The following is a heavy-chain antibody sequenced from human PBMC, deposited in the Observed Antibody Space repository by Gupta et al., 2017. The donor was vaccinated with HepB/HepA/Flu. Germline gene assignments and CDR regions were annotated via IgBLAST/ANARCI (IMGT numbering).Heavy chain of an antibody. Sequence: EVQLLESGGGLVQPGGSLRLSCAASGFTFSSYAMSWVRQAPGKGLEWVSAISGSGGSTYYADSVKGRFTISRDNSKNTLYLQMNSLRAEDTAVYYCAKSVYGDYGYYYYYGMDVWGQGTTVTVSS. CDR2: ISGSGGST. J-gene: IGHJ6*02. CDR1: GFTFSSYA. V-gene: IGHV3-23*01. D-gene: IGHD4-17*01. CDR3: AKSVYGDYGYYYYYGMDV.